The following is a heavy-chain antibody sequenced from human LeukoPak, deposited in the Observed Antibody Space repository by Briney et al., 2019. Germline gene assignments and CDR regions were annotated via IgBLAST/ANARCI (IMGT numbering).Heavy chain of an antibody. CDR3: ARVSVVVTAQEEATNDAFDI. Sequence: GESLKISCQGSGYRFANFWIGWVRQMPGKGLECMGIIYPGDSDTRYSPSFQGQVTISADKSISTAYLQWSSLKASDTAMYYCARVSVVVTAQEEATNDAFDIWGQGTMVTVSS. CDR1: GYRFANFW. V-gene: IGHV5-51*01. J-gene: IGHJ3*02. CDR2: IYPGDSDT. D-gene: IGHD2-21*02.